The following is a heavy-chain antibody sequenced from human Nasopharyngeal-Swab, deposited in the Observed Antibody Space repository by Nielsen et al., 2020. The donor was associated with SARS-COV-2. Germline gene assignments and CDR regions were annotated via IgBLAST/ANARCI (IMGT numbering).Heavy chain of an antibody. D-gene: IGHD2-21*02. CDR1: GFTFSSYE. CDR2: ISSSGSTI. Sequence: SCAASGFTFSSYEMNWVRQAAGKGLEWVAYISSSGSTIYYADSVKGRFTISRDNAKNSLYLQMNSLRAEDTAVYYCASTAPHIVVVTAIPYAFDIWGQGTMVTVSS. CDR3: ASTAPHIVVVTAIPYAFDI. V-gene: IGHV3-48*03. J-gene: IGHJ3*02.